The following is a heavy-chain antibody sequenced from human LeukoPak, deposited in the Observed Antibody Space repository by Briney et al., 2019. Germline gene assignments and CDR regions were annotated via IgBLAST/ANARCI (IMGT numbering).Heavy chain of an antibody. D-gene: IGHD3-3*01. Sequence: GGSLRLSCAASGFTFSNYAMHWVRQAPGKGLEYVSTINSNGDTTYYANSVKGRFTISRDNSKNTLWLQMGSLRAEDMAVYYCAVRRITIFGVYYWGQGTLVTVSS. V-gene: IGHV3-64*01. J-gene: IGHJ4*02. CDR3: AVRRITIFGVYY. CDR1: GFTFSNYA. CDR2: INSNGDTT.